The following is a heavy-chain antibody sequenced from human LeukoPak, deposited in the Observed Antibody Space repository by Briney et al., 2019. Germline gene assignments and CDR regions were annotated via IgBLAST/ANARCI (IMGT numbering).Heavy chain of an antibody. V-gene: IGHV3-30*03. CDR3: AGSPEDFDY. Sequence: QPGRSLRLSCAASGFTFSSYGMHWVRQAPGKGLEWVAVISYDGSNKYYADSVKGRFTISRDNSKNTLYLQMNSLRAEGTAVYYCAGSPEDFDYWGQGTLVTVSS. J-gene: IGHJ4*02. D-gene: IGHD6-25*01. CDR2: ISYDGSNK. CDR1: GFTFSSYG.